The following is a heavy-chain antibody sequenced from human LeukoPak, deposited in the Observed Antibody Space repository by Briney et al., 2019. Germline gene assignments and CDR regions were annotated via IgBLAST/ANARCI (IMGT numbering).Heavy chain of an antibody. D-gene: IGHD5-24*01. CDR1: GFTFSSYW. J-gene: IGHJ6*02. V-gene: IGHV3-7*01. CDR2: IKQDGSEK. Sequence: GGSLRLSCAASGFTFSSYWMSWVRQAPGKGLEWVANIKQDGSEKYYVDSVKGRFTISRDNAKNSLYLQMNSLRAEDTAVYYCARNSLARDGYNYYNYYGMDVWGQGTTVTVSS. CDR3: ARNSLARDGYNYYNYYGMDV.